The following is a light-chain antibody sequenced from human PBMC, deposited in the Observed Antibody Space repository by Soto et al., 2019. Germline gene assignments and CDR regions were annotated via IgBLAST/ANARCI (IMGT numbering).Light chain of an antibody. J-gene: IGKJ1*01. V-gene: IGKV3-20*01. Sequence: IVLTQSPGTLSLSPGERTTLSCRASQRVSSSYLAWYQQKPGQAPRLLIYGASSRATGIPDRFSGSGSGTDFTLTISRLEPEDFAVYYCQQYGSPTWTFGQGTKVDI. CDR1: QRVSSSY. CDR2: GAS. CDR3: QQYGSPTWT.